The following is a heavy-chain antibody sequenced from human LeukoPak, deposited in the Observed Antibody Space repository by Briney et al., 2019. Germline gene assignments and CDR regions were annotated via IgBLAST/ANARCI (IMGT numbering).Heavy chain of an antibody. Sequence: GGSLRLSCAASGFTFSSYGMHWVRQAPGKGLEWVAVISYDGSNKYYADSVKGRFTISRDNSKNTLYLQMNSLRAEDTAVYYCAVYSSRAPQFDYWGQGTLVTVSS. V-gene: IGHV3-30*03. CDR2: ISYDGSNK. CDR1: GFTFSSYG. CDR3: AVYSSRAPQFDY. D-gene: IGHD6-13*01. J-gene: IGHJ4*02.